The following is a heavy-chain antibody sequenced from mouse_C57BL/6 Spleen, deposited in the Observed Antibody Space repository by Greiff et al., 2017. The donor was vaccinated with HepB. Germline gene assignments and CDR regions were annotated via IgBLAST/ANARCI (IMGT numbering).Heavy chain of an antibody. CDR3: ARSPYYYGRSPYYAMDY. V-gene: IGHV1-69*01. CDR2: IDPSDSYT. CDR1: GYTFTSYW. J-gene: IGHJ4*01. Sequence: QVQLQQPGAELVMPGASVKLSCKASGYTFTSYWMHWVKQRPGQGLEWIGEIDPSDSYTNYNQKFKGKSTLTVDKSSSTAYMQLSSLTSEDSAVYYCARSPYYYGRSPYYAMDYWGQGTSVTVSS. D-gene: IGHD1-1*01.